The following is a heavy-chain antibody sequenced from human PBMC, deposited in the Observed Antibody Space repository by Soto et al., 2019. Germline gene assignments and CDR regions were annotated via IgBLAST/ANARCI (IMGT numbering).Heavy chain of an antibody. V-gene: IGHV3-74*01. Sequence: EEQLVESGGGLVQPGGSMSLSCAASGFTFSSSYMEWVRQARGKGLVWVARMKYDGTGTGYADSVKGRFTISIANAKNTPYLELTSLRVEDTAFYYCARNLFIAYYSWGQGTLVTVSS. CDR1: GFTFSSSY. J-gene: IGHJ4*02. CDR3: ARNLFIAYYS. CDR2: MKYDGTGT. D-gene: IGHD2-21*01.